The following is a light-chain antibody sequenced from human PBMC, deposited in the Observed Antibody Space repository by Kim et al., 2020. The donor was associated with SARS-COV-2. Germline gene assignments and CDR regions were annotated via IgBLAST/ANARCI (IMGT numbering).Light chain of an antibody. CDR3: QQYYSTPPT. V-gene: IGKV4-1*01. J-gene: IGKJ1*01. CDR1: QSFLYSSNNKNY. Sequence: APIHCKSSQSFLYSSNNKNYLAWYQQKPGQPPKLLIYWASTRESGVPDRFSGSGSGTDFTLTISSLQAEDVAVYYCQQYYSTPPTFGQGTKVDIK. CDR2: WAS.